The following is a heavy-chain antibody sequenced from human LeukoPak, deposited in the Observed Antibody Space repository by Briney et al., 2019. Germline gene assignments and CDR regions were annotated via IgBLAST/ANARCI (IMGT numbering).Heavy chain of an antibody. D-gene: IGHD3-9*01. CDR2: IYHSGST. J-gene: IGHJ4*02. Sequence: SETLSLTCAVSGGSISSSNWWSWVRQPPGRGPEWIGEIYHSGSTNYNPSLKSRVTILVDKSKNQFSLKLSSVTAADTAVYYCARSNYDILTGYNFDNWGQGTLVTVSS. CDR1: GGSISSSNW. CDR3: ARSNYDILTGYNFDN. V-gene: IGHV4-4*02.